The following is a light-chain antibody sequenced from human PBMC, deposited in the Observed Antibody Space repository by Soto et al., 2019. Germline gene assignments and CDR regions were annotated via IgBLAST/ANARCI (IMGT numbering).Light chain of an antibody. CDR2: KAS. Sequence: DIQMTQSPSSVSASVGDRVTITCRASQSISSYLNWYQQKPGKAPKLLIYKASTLKSGVPSRFSGSGSGTEFTLTISSLQPDDFATYYCQQLMSYPITFGQGTRLEIK. J-gene: IGKJ5*01. CDR3: QQLMSYPIT. V-gene: IGKV1-5*03. CDR1: QSISSY.